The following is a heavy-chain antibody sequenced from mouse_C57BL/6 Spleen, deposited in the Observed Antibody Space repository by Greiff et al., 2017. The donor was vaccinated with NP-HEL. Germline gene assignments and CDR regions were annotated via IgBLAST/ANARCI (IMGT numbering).Heavy chain of an antibody. CDR3: ARPIYDGGAMDY. J-gene: IGHJ4*01. CDR1: GFSLTSYG. V-gene: IGHV2-6*03. D-gene: IGHD2-3*01. CDR2: IWSDGST. Sequence: LQESGPGLVAPSQSLSIACTVSGFSLTSYGVHWVRQPPGKGLEWLVVIWSDGSTTYNSALKSRLSISKDNSKSQVFLKMNSLQTDDTAMYYCARPIYDGGAMDYWGQGTSVTVSS.